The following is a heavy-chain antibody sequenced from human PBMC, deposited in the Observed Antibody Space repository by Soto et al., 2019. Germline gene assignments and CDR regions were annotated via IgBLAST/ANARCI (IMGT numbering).Heavy chain of an antibody. J-gene: IGHJ4*02. CDR3: ARERRAGTVGYSEFDY. CDR2: ISSSSSYI. Sequence: GGSLRLSCAASGFTFSSYSMNWVRQAPGKGLEWVSSISSSSSYIYYADSVKGRFTISRDNAKNSLYLQMNSLRAEDTAVYYCARERRAGTVGYSEFDYWGQGTLVTVSS. D-gene: IGHD6-13*01. V-gene: IGHV3-21*01. CDR1: GFTFSSYS.